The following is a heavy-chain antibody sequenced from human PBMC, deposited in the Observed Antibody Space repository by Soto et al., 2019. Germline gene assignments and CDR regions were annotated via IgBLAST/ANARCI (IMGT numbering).Heavy chain of an antibody. CDR3: ARSNFAYNILTGYYDY. D-gene: IGHD3-9*01. CDR1: GYSFTSYW. V-gene: IGHV5-10-1*01. CDR2: IDPSDSYT. Sequence: GESLKISCKGSGYSFTSYWISWVRQMPGKGLEWMGRIDPSDSYTNYSPSFQGHVTISADKSISTAYLQWSSLKASDTAMYYCARSNFAYNILTGYYDYWGQGTLVTVSS. J-gene: IGHJ4*02.